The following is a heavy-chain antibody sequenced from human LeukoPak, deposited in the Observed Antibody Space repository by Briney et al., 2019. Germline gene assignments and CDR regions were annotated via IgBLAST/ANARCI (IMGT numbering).Heavy chain of an antibody. V-gene: IGHV4-31*03. CDR2: IYYSAST. Sequence: SETLSLTCTVSGGSISSGGYYWSWIRQHPGKGLEWIGYIYYSASTYYNPSLKSRVTISVDTSKNQFSLKLSPVTAAATAVYYCARDRRYYYMDVWGKGTTVTVSS. J-gene: IGHJ6*03. CDR1: GGSISSGGYY. CDR3: ARDRRYYYMDV.